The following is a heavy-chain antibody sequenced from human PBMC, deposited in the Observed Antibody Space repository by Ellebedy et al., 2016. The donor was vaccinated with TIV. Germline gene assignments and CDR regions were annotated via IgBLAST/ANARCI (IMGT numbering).Heavy chain of an antibody. Sequence: GGSLRLXXAASGFTFSSYSMNWVRQAPGKGLERVSFISSTSSHIYYADSVKGRFTISRDNAKNSLYLQMNSLRAEDTAVYYCVRTHYDFWSGYSPNWFDPWGQGTLVTVSS. V-gene: IGHV3-21*01. CDR3: VRTHYDFWSGYSPNWFDP. CDR2: ISSTSSHI. J-gene: IGHJ5*02. CDR1: GFTFSSYS. D-gene: IGHD3-3*01.